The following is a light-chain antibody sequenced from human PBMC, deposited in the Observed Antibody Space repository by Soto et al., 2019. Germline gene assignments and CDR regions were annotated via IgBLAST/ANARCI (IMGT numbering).Light chain of an antibody. Sequence: QSVLTQPASVSGSPGQSITISCTGTSSDIGAYNVVSWYQQHPGKPPKLMLYDVKIPPSVVYNRSSGSKSGNAASLTISGLQAEDAADYYCTSWTTSNTMVFGGGTKLTVL. CDR1: SSDIGAYNV. CDR2: DVK. V-gene: IGLV2-14*03. CDR3: TSWTTSNTMV. J-gene: IGLJ2*01.